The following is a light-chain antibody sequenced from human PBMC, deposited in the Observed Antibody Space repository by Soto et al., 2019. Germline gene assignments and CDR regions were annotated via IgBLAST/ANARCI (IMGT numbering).Light chain of an antibody. CDR1: QSISSW. J-gene: IGKJ1*01. CDR2: DAS. V-gene: IGKV1-5*01. CDR3: QQYNSYPWT. Sequence: DIQMTQSPSTLSGSVGDRVTITCRASQSISSWLAWYQQKPGKAPKLLIYDASTLESGVPSRFSGSGSGTEFTLTISSLQPDDFVIYYCQQYNSYPWTFGQGTKVDI.